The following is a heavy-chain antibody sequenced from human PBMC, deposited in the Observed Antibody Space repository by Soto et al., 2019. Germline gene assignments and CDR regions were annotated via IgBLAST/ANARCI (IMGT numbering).Heavy chain of an antibody. D-gene: IGHD3-3*01. CDR1: GYVFSMYW. V-gene: IGHV5-51*01. Sequence: PGESLTISCQASGYVFSMYWIGWVRQMPGRGLELMGDFFPLDFDIRYGPSFQGLVTISADKSTSTVFLQWSSLKASDTAVYYCARHLASGFHPPHYYGLAVCGQGTTVTVSS. J-gene: IGHJ6*02. CDR2: FFPLDFDI. CDR3: ARHLASGFHPPHYYGLAV.